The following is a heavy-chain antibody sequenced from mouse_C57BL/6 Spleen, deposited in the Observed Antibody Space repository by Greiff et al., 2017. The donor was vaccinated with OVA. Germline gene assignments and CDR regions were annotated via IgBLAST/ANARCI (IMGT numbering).Heavy chain of an antibody. V-gene: IGHV2-6-1*01. CDR1: GFSLTSYG. CDR2: IWSDGST. CDR3: ATHSSNYLYYAMDY. Sequence: QVQLQQSGPGLVAPSQSLSITCTVSGFSLTSYGVHWVRQPPGKGLEWLVVIWSDGSTTYNSALKSRLSISKDNSKSQVFLKMNSRQTDDTAMYYCATHSSNYLYYAMDYWGQGTSVTVSS. D-gene: IGHD2-5*01. J-gene: IGHJ4*01.